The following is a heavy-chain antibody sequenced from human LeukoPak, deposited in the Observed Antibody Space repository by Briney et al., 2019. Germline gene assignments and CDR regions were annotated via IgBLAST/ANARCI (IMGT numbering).Heavy chain of an antibody. J-gene: IGHJ5*02. CDR3: APMGHYYDSKYNWFDP. Sequence: GASVKVSCKASGGTFSSYAISWVRQAPGQGLEWMGGIIPIFGTANYAQKFQGRVTITTDESTSTAYMELSSLRSEDTAVYYCAPMGHYYDSKYNWFDPWGQGTLVTVSS. CDR1: GGTFSSYA. D-gene: IGHD3-22*01. CDR2: IIPIFGTA. V-gene: IGHV1-69*05.